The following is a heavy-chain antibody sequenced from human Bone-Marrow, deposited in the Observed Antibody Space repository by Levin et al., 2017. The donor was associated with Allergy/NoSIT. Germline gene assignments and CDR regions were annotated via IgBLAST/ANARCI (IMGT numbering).Heavy chain of an antibody. Sequence: SCAASDFILSNYGMHWVRQVPGKGLEWLAVTSHDGNNRYHADSVKGRFTVSRDNSENTVYLQMNGLSNEDTAVYYCARDRSSGWYDLGVLDIWGQGTMVTVSS. CDR1: DFILSNYG. V-gene: IGHV3-30*03. J-gene: IGHJ3*02. CDR3: ARDRSSGWYDLGVLDI. CDR2: TSHDGNNR. D-gene: IGHD6-13*01.